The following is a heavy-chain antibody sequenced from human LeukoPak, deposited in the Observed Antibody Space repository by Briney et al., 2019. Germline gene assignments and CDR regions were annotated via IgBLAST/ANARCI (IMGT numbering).Heavy chain of an antibody. CDR3: ARPYYYDSRIDP. J-gene: IGHJ5*02. CDR2: MYYSGST. CDR1: GGSISSGDYY. Sequence: SETLSLICTVSGGSISSGDYYWSWIRQPPGKGLEWIAYMYYSGSTYYNPSLKSRVTMSADTSKNQLSLKLSSVTAADTAVYYCARPYYYDSRIDPCGQGILVTVSS. V-gene: IGHV4-30-4*01. D-gene: IGHD3-22*01.